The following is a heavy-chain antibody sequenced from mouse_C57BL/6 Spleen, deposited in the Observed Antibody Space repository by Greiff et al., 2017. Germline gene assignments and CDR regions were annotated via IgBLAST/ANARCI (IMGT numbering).Heavy chain of an antibody. J-gene: IGHJ2*01. Sequence: ELKLMESGPELVKPGASVKISCKASGYSFTGYYMHWVKQSSEKSLEWIGEINPSIGGTSYNQKFKGKATLTVDKSSSTAYMQPKSLTSEDSAVDYCARQGYGSLPFDYWGQGTTLTVSS. CDR2: INPSIGGT. D-gene: IGHD1-1*01. V-gene: IGHV1-43*01. CDR1: GYSFTGYY. CDR3: ARQGYGSLPFDY.